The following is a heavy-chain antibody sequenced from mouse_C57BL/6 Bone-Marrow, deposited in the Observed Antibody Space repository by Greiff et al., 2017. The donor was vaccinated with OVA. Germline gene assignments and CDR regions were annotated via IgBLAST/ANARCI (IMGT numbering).Heavy chain of an antibody. D-gene: IGHD1-1*01. V-gene: IGHV3-1*01. CDR2: ISYSGST. J-gene: IGHJ1*03. CDR1: GYSITSGYD. CDR3: ARGPHYYGSSYALWYFDV. Sequence: EVQLQESGPGMVKPSQSLSLTCTVTGYSITSGYDWHWIRHFPGNKLEWMGYISYSGSTNYNPSLKSRISITHDTSKNHFFLKLNSVTTEDTATYYCARGPHYYGSSYALWYFDVWGTGTTVTVSS.